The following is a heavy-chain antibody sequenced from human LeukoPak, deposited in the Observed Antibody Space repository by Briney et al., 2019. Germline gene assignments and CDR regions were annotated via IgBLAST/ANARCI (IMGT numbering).Heavy chain of an antibody. CDR3: ARETYCGGDCYSELWFDP. CDR2: IIPILGIA. D-gene: IGHD2-21*02. J-gene: IGHJ5*02. CDR1: GGTFSSYA. V-gene: IGHV1-69*04. Sequence: SVKLSCTASGGTFSSYAISWVRQAPGQGLEWMGRIIPILGIANYAQTFQGRVTITADKSTSTAYMELSSLRSEDTAVYYCARETYCGGDCYSELWFDPWGQGTLVTVSS.